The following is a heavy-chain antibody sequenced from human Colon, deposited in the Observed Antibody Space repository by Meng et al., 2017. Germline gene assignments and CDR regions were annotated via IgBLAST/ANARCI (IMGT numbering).Heavy chain of an antibody. CDR1: GFTFSGYA. CDR2: ISYDGIEK. V-gene: IGHV3-30*04. CDR3: ARDRLYYGGNRNN. J-gene: IGHJ4*02. Sequence: GGSLRLSCAASGFTFSGYAMHWVCQAPGKGLEWVAIISYDGIEKYYAESVKGRFTVSRDNSKNTLYLQMNSLRTEDTAVYYCARDRLYYGGNRNNWGQGTLVTVSS. D-gene: IGHD4-23*01.